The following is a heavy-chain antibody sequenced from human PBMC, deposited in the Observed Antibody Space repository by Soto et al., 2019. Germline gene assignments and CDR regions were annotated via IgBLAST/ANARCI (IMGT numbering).Heavy chain of an antibody. J-gene: IGHJ6*02. V-gene: IGHV3-72*01. D-gene: IGHD1-1*01. Sequence: EVQLVESGGGLVQPGGSLRLSCAASGFTFSDNYMDWVRQAPGKGLEWVGRTRNKANSYTTEYAASVKGRFTISRDDSKNSLYLQMNSLKTEDTAVYYCASSRTGICDDYYYGMDFWGQGTTVTVSS. CDR3: ASSRTGICDDYYYGMDF. CDR2: TRNKANSYTT. CDR1: GFTFSDNY.